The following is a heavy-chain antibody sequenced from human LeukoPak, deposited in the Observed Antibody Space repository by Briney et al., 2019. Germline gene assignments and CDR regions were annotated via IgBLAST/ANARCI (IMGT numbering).Heavy chain of an antibody. CDR1: GLTFSNAW. D-gene: IGHD3-22*01. Sequence: GGSLRLFCAASGLTFSNAWMSWVCQAPGKGLQWVGRIRSKADGGTTDYAAPVKGRFSISRDDSKNMLHLQMNSLKSEDTAVYYCTTGHLRESYHDSLYYWGQRTLVTVSS. CDR3: TTGHLRESYHDSLYY. CDR2: IRSKADGGTT. J-gene: IGHJ4*02. V-gene: IGHV3-15*01.